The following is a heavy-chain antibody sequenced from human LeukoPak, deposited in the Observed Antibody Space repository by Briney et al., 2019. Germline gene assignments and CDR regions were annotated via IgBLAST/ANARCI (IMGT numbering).Heavy chain of an antibody. V-gene: IGHV4-30-4*01. Sequence: PSQTLSLTCTVSGGSISSGDYYWSWIRQPPGKGLEWIGYIYYSGSTYYNPSLKSRVTISVDTSKNQFSLKLSSVTAADTAVYYCASSSGYYTDFDYWGQGTLDTVSS. D-gene: IGHD3-22*01. CDR2: IYYSGST. J-gene: IGHJ4*02. CDR1: GGSISSGDYY. CDR3: ASSSGYYTDFDY.